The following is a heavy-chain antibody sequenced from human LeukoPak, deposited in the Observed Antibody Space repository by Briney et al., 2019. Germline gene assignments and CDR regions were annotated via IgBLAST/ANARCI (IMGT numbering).Heavy chain of an antibody. V-gene: IGHV3-9*01. J-gene: IGHJ4*02. CDR1: GFTFDDYA. CDR3: ARTDGFDS. CDR2: ISWNSGST. Sequence: GGSLRLSCAASGFTFDDYAMHWVRQGPGKGLEWVSGISWNSGSTGYADSVKGRFTISRDNAKNSLYLQMNSLRAEDTAVYYCARTDGFDSWGQGTLVTVSS. D-gene: IGHD1-1*01.